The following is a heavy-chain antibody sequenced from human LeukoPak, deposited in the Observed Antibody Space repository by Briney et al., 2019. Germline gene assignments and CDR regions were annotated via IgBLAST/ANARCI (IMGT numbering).Heavy chain of an antibody. CDR3: VRPSRFGDAFDI. Sequence: SETLSLTCTVSGGSISSSSYYWGWIRQPPGKGLEWIGSIYYSGSTYYNPSLKSRVTISVDTSKNQFSLKLSSVTAADTAVYYCVRPSRFGDAFDIWGQGTMVTVSS. V-gene: IGHV4-39*01. J-gene: IGHJ3*02. D-gene: IGHD3-16*01. CDR2: IYYSGST. CDR1: GGSISSSSYY.